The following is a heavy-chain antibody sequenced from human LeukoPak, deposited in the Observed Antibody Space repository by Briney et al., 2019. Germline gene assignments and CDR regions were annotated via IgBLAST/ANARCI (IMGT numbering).Heavy chain of an antibody. CDR3: ARVASSSWYVDY. V-gene: IGHV3-23*01. J-gene: IGHJ4*02. D-gene: IGHD6-13*01. Sequence: GGSLRLSCIGSGITFSNYAMTWVRQAPGKGLEWVSAVNSDGGRTHYADSVKGRLTISRDNSKNSLYLQMNSLRAEDTAVYYCARVASSSWYVDYWGQGTLVTVSS. CDR1: GITFSNYA. CDR2: VNSDGGRT.